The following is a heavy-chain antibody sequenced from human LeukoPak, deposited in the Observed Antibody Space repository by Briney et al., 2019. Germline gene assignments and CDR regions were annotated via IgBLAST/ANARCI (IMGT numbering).Heavy chain of an antibody. CDR3: ARRLGAVAGTGVFDY. V-gene: IGHV4-39*01. CDR1: GGSISSHY. CDR2: IYYSGST. D-gene: IGHD6-19*01. Sequence: PSETLSLTCTVSGGSISSHYWSWIRQPPGKGLEWIGSIYYSGSTYYNPSLKSRVTISVDTSKNQFSLKLSSVTAADTAVYYCARRLGAVAGTGVFDYWGQGTLVTVSS. J-gene: IGHJ4*02.